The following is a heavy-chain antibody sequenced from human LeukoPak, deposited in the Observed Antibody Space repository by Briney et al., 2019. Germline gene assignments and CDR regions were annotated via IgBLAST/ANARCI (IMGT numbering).Heavy chain of an antibody. J-gene: IGHJ3*02. V-gene: IGHV3-30-3*01. D-gene: IGHD2-2*01. Sequence: QSGGSLRLSCAASGFTFSSYAMHWVRQAPGKGLEWVAVISYDGSNKYYADSVKGRFTISRDNSKNTLYLQMNSLRAEDTAVYYCARVRDIVVARGAFDIWGQGTMVTVSS. CDR2: ISYDGSNK. CDR1: GFTFSSYA. CDR3: ARVRDIVVARGAFDI.